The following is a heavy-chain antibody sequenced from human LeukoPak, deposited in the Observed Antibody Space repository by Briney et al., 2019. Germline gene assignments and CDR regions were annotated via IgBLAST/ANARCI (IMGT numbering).Heavy chain of an antibody. D-gene: IGHD6-19*01. V-gene: IGHV1-46*01. CDR1: GYTFTSYY. Sequence: ASVKVSCKASGYTFTSYYMHWVRQAPGQGFEWMGIINPSGGSTSYAQKFQGRVTMTRDMSTSTVYMELSSLRSEDTAVYYCARDSVAGNDAFDIWGQGTMVTVSS. J-gene: IGHJ3*02. CDR3: ARDSVAGNDAFDI. CDR2: INPSGGST.